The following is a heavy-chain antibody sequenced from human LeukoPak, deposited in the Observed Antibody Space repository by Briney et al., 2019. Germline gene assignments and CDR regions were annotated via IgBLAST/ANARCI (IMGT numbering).Heavy chain of an antibody. Sequence: PSETLYLTCTVTDATISGYYWSWIRQPPGKGLEWIGSIHFSGSTNYNPSLRSRVTISVDTSKSQLSLKLSSVTAADTAVNYCARDLGGIYFDYWGQGTLVTVSS. CDR2: IHFSGST. J-gene: IGHJ4*02. CDR1: DATISGYY. CDR3: ARDLGGIYFDY. V-gene: IGHV4-59*01. D-gene: IGHD1-26*01.